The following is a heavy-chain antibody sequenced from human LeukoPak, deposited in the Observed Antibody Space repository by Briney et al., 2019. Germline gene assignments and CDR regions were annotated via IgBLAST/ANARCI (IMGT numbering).Heavy chain of an antibody. Sequence: PSETLSLTCAVYGGSFSGYYWSWIRQPPGKGLEWIGYIYYSGSTNYNPSLKSRVTISIDTSKHQFSLELSSVTAADTAVYYCARGWSAGGAFDIWGQGTMVTVSS. CDR1: GGSFSGYY. V-gene: IGHV4-59*08. CDR3: ARGWSAGGAFDI. J-gene: IGHJ3*02. CDR2: IYYSGST. D-gene: IGHD6-19*01.